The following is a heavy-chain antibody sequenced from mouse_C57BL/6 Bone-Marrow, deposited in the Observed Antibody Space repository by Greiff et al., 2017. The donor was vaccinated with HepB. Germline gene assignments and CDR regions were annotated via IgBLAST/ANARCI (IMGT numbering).Heavy chain of an antibody. J-gene: IGHJ4*01. CDR2: ISNGGGST. CDR3: ERRPYDYPYYYAMDY. D-gene: IGHD2-4*01. CDR1: GFTFSDYY. V-gene: IGHV5-12*01. Sequence: EVKLVESGGGLVQPGGSLKLSCAASGFTFSDYYMYWVRQTPEKRLEWVAYISNGGGSTYYPDTVKGRFTISRDNAKNTRYLQMSRLKSEDTAMYYGERRPYDYPYYYAMDYWGQGTSVTVSS.